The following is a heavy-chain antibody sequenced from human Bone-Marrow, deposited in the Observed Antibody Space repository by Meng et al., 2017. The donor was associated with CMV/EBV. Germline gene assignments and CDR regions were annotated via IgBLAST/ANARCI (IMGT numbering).Heavy chain of an antibody. D-gene: IGHD3-22*01. J-gene: IGHJ3*02. Sequence: GESLKISCKASGYTFTSHGISWVRQAPGQGLEWMGWISAYNGNTNYAQKLQGRVTMTTDTSTSTAYMELRSLRSDDTAVYYCARVRSRITMIVVVIYDAFDIWGQGTRVTVSS. V-gene: IGHV1-18*01. CDR3: ARVRSRITMIVVVIYDAFDI. CDR1: GYTFTSHG. CDR2: ISAYNGNT.